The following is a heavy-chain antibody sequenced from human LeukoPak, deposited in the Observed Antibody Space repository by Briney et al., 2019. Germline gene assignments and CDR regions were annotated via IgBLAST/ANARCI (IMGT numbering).Heavy chain of an antibody. CDR3: ARILVLATDYFDY. J-gene: IGHJ4*02. D-gene: IGHD2-21*01. CDR1: GDSISSGF. Sequence: PSETLSLTCTVSGDSISSGFWSWIRQPPGKGLEWIGYIYYSGSTSYNPSLKSRVTISVDTSKNHFSLKLSSVTAADTAVYYCARILVLATDYFDYWGQGALVTVSS. V-gene: IGHV4-59*01. CDR2: IYYSGST.